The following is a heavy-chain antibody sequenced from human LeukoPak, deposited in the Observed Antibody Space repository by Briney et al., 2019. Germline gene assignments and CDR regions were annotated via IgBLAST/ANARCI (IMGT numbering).Heavy chain of an antibody. V-gene: IGHV3-33*06. D-gene: IGHD3-10*01. Sequence: GRSLRLSCAASGFTFSSYGMHWVRQAPGKGLEWVAVIWYDGSNKYYADSVKGRFTISRDNSKNTLYLQMNSLRAEDTAVYYCAKDLAMVRGVALDYCGQGTLVTVSS. CDR3: AKDLAMVRGVALDY. CDR1: GFTFSSYG. CDR2: IWYDGSNK. J-gene: IGHJ4*02.